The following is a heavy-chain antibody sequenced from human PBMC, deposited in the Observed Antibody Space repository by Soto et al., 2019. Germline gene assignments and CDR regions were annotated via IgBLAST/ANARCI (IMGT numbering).Heavy chain of an antibody. V-gene: IGHV1-18*01. Sequence: ASVKVSCKASGYTFNSYGISWVRQAPGQGLEWMGWISAYNGNTNYAQKLQGRVTMTTDTSTSTAYMELRSLRSDDTAVYYCARTEGLLWFGVIGFWFDPWGQGTLVTVSS. CDR2: ISAYNGNT. CDR3: ARTEGLLWFGVIGFWFDP. CDR1: GYTFNSYG. J-gene: IGHJ5*02. D-gene: IGHD3-10*01.